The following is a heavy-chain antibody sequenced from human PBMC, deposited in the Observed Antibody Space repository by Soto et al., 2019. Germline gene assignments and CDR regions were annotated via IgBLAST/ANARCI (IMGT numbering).Heavy chain of an antibody. CDR2: IWYDGSNK. J-gene: IGHJ6*02. CDR1: GFTFSSYG. Sequence: GGSLRLSCAASGFTFSSYGMHWVRQAPGKGLEWVAVIWYDGSNKYYADSVKGRFTISRDNSKNTLYLQMNSLRAEDTAVYYCARELRGYSGYGDYHYYGMDVWGQGT. CDR3: ARELRGYSGYGDYHYYGMDV. V-gene: IGHV3-33*01. D-gene: IGHD5-12*01.